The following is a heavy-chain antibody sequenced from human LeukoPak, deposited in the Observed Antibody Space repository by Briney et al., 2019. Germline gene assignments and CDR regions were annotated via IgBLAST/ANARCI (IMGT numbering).Heavy chain of an antibody. CDR2: IYTSGST. Sequence: YPSETLSLTCTVSGGSISSGNYWSWIRQPAGQGLEWIGRIYTSGSTNYNPSLKSRVTISVDMSKNQFSLKLSSVTAADTAVYYCARLYGSGSSLYFDYWGQGTLVTVSS. CDR1: GGSISSGNY. CDR3: ARLYGSGSSLYFDY. V-gene: IGHV4-61*02. J-gene: IGHJ4*02. D-gene: IGHD3-10*01.